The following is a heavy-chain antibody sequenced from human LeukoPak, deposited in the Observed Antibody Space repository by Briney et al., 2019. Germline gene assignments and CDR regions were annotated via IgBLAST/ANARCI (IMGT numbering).Heavy chain of an antibody. CDR2: IIPILGIA. V-gene: IGHV1-69*04. D-gene: IGHD3-3*01. CDR3: ARDWGKYDFWSGYSFDY. Sequence: GASVKVSCKASGGTFSSYAISWVRQAPGQGLEWMGRIIPILGIANYAQKFQGRVTITADKSTSAAYMELSSLRSEDTAVYYCARDWGKYDFWSGYSFDYWGQGTLVTVSS. J-gene: IGHJ4*02. CDR1: GGTFSSYA.